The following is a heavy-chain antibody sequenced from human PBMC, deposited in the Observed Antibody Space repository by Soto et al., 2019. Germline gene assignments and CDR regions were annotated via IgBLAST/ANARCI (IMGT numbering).Heavy chain of an antibody. Sequence: QLQLQESGPGLVKPSETLSLTCTVSGGSISSSSYYWGWIRQPPGKGLEWIGTIYYSGSTYYNPSLKSRVTISVDTSENQFSLKLSSVTAADTAVYYCARHSSSVTPVAFDIWGQGTMVTVSS. CDR1: GGSISSSSYY. CDR2: IYYSGST. D-gene: IGHD4-17*01. J-gene: IGHJ3*02. V-gene: IGHV4-39*01. CDR3: ARHSSSVTPVAFDI.